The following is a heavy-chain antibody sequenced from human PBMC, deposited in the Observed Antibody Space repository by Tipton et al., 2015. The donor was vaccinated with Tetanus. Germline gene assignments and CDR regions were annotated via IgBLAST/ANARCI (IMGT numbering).Heavy chain of an antibody. CDR3: ARALKQGANWFDP. V-gene: IGHV4-4*07. CDR2: IYSSGTT. J-gene: IGHJ5*02. CDR1: GASMIDSY. Sequence: TLSLTCTVSGASMIDSYWNWIRQPAGKGLEWIGRIYSSGTTNYDPSLRGRVTMSIDTSKNRFSLKLDSVTAADTAIYYCARALKQGANWFDPWGQGTLVTVSS. D-gene: IGHD3-16*01.